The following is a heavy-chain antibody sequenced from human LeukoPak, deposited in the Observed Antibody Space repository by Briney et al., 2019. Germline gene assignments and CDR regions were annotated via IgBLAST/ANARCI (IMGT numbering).Heavy chain of an antibody. J-gene: IGHJ4*02. D-gene: IGHD2-2*02. CDR1: GGSISSGDYY. CDR3: ARVIVVVPAAIGSPMYYFDY. Sequence: SETLSLTCTVSGGSISSGDYYWSWIRQPPGKGLEWIGYIYYSGSTYYNPSLKSRVAISVDTSKNQFSLKLSSVTAADTAVYYCARVIVVVPAAIGSPMYYFDYWGQGTLVTVSS. V-gene: IGHV4-30-4*08. CDR2: IYYSGST.